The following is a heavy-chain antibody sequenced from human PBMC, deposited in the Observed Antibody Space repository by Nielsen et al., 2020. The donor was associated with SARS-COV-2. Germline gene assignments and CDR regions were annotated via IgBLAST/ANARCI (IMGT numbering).Heavy chain of an antibody. CDR2: IKNDGTGT. Sequence: GESLKISCAASGFTFSIYWIHWVRQAPGKGLVWVSRIKNDGTGTRYADSVEGRFTISRDNAKNTLYLQMDSLRVEDTAVYYCAKVADGDYSSDYWGQGTLVTVSS. V-gene: IGHV3-74*01. D-gene: IGHD4-17*01. CDR1: GFTFSIYW. CDR3: AKVADGDYSSDY. J-gene: IGHJ4*02.